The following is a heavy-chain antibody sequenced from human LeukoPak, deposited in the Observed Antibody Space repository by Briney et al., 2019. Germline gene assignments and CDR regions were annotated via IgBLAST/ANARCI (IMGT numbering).Heavy chain of an antibody. CDR3: ATRAYYYDSILFDY. D-gene: IGHD3-22*01. CDR1: GFTFSSYA. V-gene: IGHV3-23*01. Sequence: PGGSLRLSCAASGFTFSSYAMSWVRQAPGKGLEWVSAISGSGGSTYYAGSVKGRFTISRDNSKNTLYLQMNSLRAEDTAVYYCATRAYYYDSILFDYWGQGTLVTVST. CDR2: ISGSGGST. J-gene: IGHJ4*02.